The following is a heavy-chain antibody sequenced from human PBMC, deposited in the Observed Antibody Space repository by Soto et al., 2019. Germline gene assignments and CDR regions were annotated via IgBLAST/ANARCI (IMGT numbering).Heavy chain of an antibody. J-gene: IGHJ6*02. V-gene: IGHV4-34*01. Sequence: KPSETLSLTCAVYGGSFSGYYWSWIRQPPGKGLEWIGEINHSGSTNYNPSLKSRVTISVDTSKNQFSLKLSSVTAADTAVYYCAREKFGRLRYCSSTSCSPGHYGMDVWGQGTTVTVSS. CDR3: AREKFGRLRYCSSTSCSPGHYGMDV. D-gene: IGHD2-2*01. CDR2: INHSGST. CDR1: GGSFSGYY.